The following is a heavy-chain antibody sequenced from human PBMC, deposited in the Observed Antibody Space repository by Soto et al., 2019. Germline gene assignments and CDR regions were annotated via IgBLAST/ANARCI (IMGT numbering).Heavy chain of an antibody. CDR3: ARGELEYYYYSGMDV. Sequence: ASVEASCKDPGYTYTSYALSWLRQSTEQGLEWMGWISAYNGNTNYAQKLQGRVTMTTDTSTSTAYMELRSLRSDDTAVYYCARGELEYYYYSGMDVWGQGTTVTGSS. CDR2: ISAYNGNT. J-gene: IGHJ6*02. D-gene: IGHD3-3*02. CDR1: GYTYTSYA. V-gene: IGHV1-18*01.